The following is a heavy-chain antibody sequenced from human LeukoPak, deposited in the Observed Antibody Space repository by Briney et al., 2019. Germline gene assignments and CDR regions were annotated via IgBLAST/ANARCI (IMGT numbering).Heavy chain of an antibody. Sequence: GGSLRLSCEASGFIFSSAWMSWVRQAPGKGLEWVGYIKSKSDGGTTDCAAPVKGRFTISRDDSKNTLYLQMNSLKTEDTAMYYCTRDSGTIIYWGQGILVTVS. D-gene: IGHD3-10*01. J-gene: IGHJ4*02. CDR2: IKSKSDGGTT. CDR1: GFIFSSAW. CDR3: TRDSGTIIY. V-gene: IGHV3-15*01.